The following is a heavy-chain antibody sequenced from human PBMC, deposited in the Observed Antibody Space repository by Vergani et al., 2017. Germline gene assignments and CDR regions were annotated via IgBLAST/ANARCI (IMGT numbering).Heavy chain of an antibody. D-gene: IGHD2-15*01. CDR1: GYSISSGYY. V-gene: IGHV4-38-2*02. CDR2: ISHSGYT. J-gene: IGHJ4*02. Sequence: QVQLQESGPGLLKPSETLSLTCTVSGYSISSGYYWGWIRQPPGKGLEWIGSISHSGYTFYSPSLKSRVSMSVDTTKNQFFLGVNSVTAAVTAVYYCWRDTWESGGPYCGCWGRGTLVSVSS. CDR3: WRDTWESGGPYCGC.